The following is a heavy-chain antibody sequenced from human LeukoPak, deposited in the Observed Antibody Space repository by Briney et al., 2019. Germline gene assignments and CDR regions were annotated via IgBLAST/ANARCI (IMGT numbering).Heavy chain of an antibody. D-gene: IGHD3-22*01. V-gene: IGHV4-4*07. CDR3: ARDLSDSSGYYPFDY. Sequence: PSETLSLTCTVSGGSISSYYWSWIRQPAGKGLEWIGRIYTSGSTNYNPSLKSRVTMSVDTSKNQFSLKLSSVTAADTAVYYCARDLSDSSGYYPFDYWGQGTLVTVSS. CDR2: IYTSGST. J-gene: IGHJ4*02. CDR1: GGSISSYY.